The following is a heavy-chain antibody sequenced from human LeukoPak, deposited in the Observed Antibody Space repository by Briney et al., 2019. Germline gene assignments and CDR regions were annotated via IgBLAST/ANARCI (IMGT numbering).Heavy chain of an antibody. J-gene: IGHJ4*02. Sequence: GSLRLSCAASGFTFSNSWMNWVRQAPGKGLEWVANIKRDGSEKYYVDSVKGRFTISRDNAKNSLYLQMNSLRAEDTAVYYCARGFPIDYWGQGTLVTVSS. CDR1: GFTFSNSW. CDR2: IKRDGSEK. V-gene: IGHV3-7*04. CDR3: ARGFPIDY.